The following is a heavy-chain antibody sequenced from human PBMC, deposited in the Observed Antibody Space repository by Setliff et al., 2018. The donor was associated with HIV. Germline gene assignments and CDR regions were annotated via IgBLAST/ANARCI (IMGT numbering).Heavy chain of an antibody. CDR2: IFYSGSS. D-gene: IGHD2-21*02. CDR3: ARGDATAPEY. V-gene: IGHV4-59*12. Sequence: TSETLSLTCTVSGYSINSAYYWSWIRQPPGKGLEWIGYIFYSGSSNYNPSLKSRVTMSVDTSKNQFSLKLNSVTAADTAVYYCARGDATAPEYWGQGTLVTVSS. CDR1: GYSINSAYY. J-gene: IGHJ4*02.